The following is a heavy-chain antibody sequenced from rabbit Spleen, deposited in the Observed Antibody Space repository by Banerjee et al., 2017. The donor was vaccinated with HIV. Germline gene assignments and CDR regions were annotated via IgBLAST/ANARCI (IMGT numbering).Heavy chain of an antibody. CDR1: GFSFSSNYW. Sequence: LEESGGDLVKPEGSLTLTCTASGFSFSSNYWICWVRQAPGKGLEWIACIDAGSSGNTYYASWAKGRFTISKTSSTTVTLRMTSLTVADTATYFCARDTGSSFSSYGMDLWGQGTLVTVS. D-gene: IGHD8-1*01. CDR3: ARDTGSSFSSYGMDL. CDR2: IDAGSSGNT. J-gene: IGHJ6*01. V-gene: IGHV1S45*01.